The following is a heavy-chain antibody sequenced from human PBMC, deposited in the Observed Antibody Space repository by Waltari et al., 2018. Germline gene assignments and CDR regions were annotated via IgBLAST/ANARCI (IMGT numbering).Heavy chain of an antibody. CDR2: INTDSGNP. CDR1: GYTFTTYG. CDR3: ARDFESRGYDI. J-gene: IGHJ3*02. D-gene: IGHD3-22*01. Sequence: QVQLVPSGSELKRPGASVKVSCKASGYTFTTYGINWVRQAPGQGFEWLGWINTDSGNPTYAQGFTGRLVFSLDTSVSTAYLQISSLKPEDTAIYYCARDFESRGYDIWGQGTLVTVSS. V-gene: IGHV7-4-1*02.